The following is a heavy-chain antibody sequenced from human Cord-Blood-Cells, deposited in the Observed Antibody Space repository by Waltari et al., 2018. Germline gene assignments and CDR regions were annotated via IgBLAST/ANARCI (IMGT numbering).Heavy chain of an antibody. Sequence: QVQLVESGGGVVQPGRSLRLSCAAYGFPFSSFGMHWVRQAPGKGLEWVAVISYDGSNKYYADSVKGRFTISRDNSKNTLYLQMNSLRAEDTAVYYCNVGANAFDIWGQGTMVTVSS. CDR2: ISYDGSNK. J-gene: IGHJ3*02. CDR1: GFPFSSFG. CDR3: NVGANAFDI. D-gene: IGHD1-26*01. V-gene: IGHV3-30*03.